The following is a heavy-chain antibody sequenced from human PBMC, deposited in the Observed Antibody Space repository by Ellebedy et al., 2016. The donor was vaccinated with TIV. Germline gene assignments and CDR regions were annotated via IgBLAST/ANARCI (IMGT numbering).Heavy chain of an antibody. CDR1: GFSFISYW. D-gene: IGHD4-17*01. J-gene: IGHJ6*02. V-gene: IGHV3-7*03. CDR3: ARDGAYGDYSPGYYGMDV. CDR2: INQDGSMK. Sequence: GGSLRLSCAASGFSFISYWMTWVRQAPGKGLEWVANINQDGSMKYYVDSVKGRFTISRDNGKNSVYLQMNSPRTEDTALYYCARDGAYGDYSPGYYGMDVWGQGTTVTVSS.